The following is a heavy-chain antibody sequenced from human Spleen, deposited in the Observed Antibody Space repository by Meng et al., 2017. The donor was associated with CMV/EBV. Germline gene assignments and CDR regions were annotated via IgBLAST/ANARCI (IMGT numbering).Heavy chain of an antibody. D-gene: IGHD6-6*01. CDR1: GFIFSGYA. J-gene: IGHJ4*02. Sequence: GESLKISCAASGFIFSGYAMHWVRQAPGKGLEWVSAISGSGGSTYYADSVKGRFTISRDNAKNSLYLQMNSLRAEDTAVYYCAIHSSSSWDYWGQGTLVTVSS. CDR3: AIHSSSSWDY. CDR2: ISGSGGST. V-gene: IGHV3-23*01.